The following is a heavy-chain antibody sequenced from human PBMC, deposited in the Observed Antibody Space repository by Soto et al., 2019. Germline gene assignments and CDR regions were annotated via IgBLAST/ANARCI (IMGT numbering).Heavy chain of an antibody. CDR3: TRGTMLSDY. Sequence: EVQLVESGGGLVQPGGSLRLSCAASGFTLSIYWMSWVRQAPGKGLEWVATIKQDGSEKYYVDSVKGRFTISRDNAKNSLYLQMNSLRAEDTAVYYCTRGTMLSDYWGQGTLVTVSS. V-gene: IGHV3-7*01. D-gene: IGHD3-16*01. CDR1: GFTLSIYW. J-gene: IGHJ4*02. CDR2: IKQDGSEK.